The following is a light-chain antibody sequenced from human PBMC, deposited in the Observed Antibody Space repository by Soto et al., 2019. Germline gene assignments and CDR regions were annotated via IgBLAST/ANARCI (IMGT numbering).Light chain of an antibody. CDR1: SSDVGGYNY. V-gene: IGLV2-14*01. J-gene: IGLJ3*02. CDR3: SSYTSRSPLVV. CDR2: DVS. Sequence: QSALNQPASGAGSPGQSITISFTGTSSDVGGYNYVSWYQQHPRKAPKLMIYDVSNRPSGVSNRFSGSKSGNTASLTISGLQADEEADYYCSSYTSRSPLVVFGGGTQLPVL.